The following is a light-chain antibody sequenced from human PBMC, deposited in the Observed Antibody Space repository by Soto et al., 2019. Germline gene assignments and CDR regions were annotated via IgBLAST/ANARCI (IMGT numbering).Light chain of an antibody. CDR3: HQYDDGPYT. J-gene: IGKJ2*01. Sequence: EIVLTQSPGTLPLSPGERATLSCRASQSVSSKLAWYQQKPGQAPRLLISGASNRATGIPDRFSGSGSGTEFTLTISSLQSEDFAVYYCHQYDDGPYTFGQGTKVDIK. CDR1: QSVSSK. V-gene: IGKV3D-15*01. CDR2: GAS.